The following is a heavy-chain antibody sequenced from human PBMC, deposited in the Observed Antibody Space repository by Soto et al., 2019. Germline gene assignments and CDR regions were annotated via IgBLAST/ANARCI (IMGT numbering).Heavy chain of an antibody. D-gene: IGHD2-15*01. CDR1: GYTFTSYG. J-gene: IGHJ5*02. Sequence: QVQLVQSGAEVKKPGASVKVSCKASGYTFTSYGISWVRQAPGQGLEWMGWISAYNGNTNYAQKLQGRVTMTTDTATSTAYMELRSQRSDDTAVYYCAREGDGGYCSGGSCYSEWFDPWGQGTLVTVSS. CDR2: ISAYNGNT. V-gene: IGHV1-18*01. CDR3: AREGDGGYCSGGSCYSEWFDP.